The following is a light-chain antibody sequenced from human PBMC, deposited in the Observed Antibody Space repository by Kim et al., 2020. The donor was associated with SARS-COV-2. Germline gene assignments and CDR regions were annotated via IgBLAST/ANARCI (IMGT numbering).Light chain of an antibody. J-gene: IGLJ2*01. CDR2: DVS. CDR1: SSDVGGYNY. CDR3: SSYTSSSTSVI. Sequence: QSALTQPASVPGSPGQSITISCTGTSSDVGGYNYVSWYQQHPGKAPKLMIYDVSNRPSGVSNRFSGSKSGNTASLTISGLQAEDEADYYCSSYTSSSTSVIFGGGTQLTVL. V-gene: IGLV2-14*03.